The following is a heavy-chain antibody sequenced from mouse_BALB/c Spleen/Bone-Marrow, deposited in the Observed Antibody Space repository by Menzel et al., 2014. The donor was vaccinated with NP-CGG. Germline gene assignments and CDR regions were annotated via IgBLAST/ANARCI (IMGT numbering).Heavy chain of an antibody. CDR1: GFSLTSYG. V-gene: IGHV2-2*02. Sequence: VQGVESGPGLVQPSQSLSIPCTVSGFSLTSYGVRWVRQSPGKGLEWLGVIWSGGSTYYNAAFISRLSISKDNSKSQVFFKMNSLQATDTAIYYCARKGDGYAMDYWGQGTSVTVSS. CDR2: IWSGGST. J-gene: IGHJ4*01. CDR3: ARKGDGYAMDY. D-gene: IGHD2-3*01.